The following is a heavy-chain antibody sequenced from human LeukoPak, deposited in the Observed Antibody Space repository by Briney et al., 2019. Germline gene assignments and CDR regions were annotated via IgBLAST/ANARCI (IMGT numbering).Heavy chain of an antibody. V-gene: IGHV4-34*01. CDR1: GGSFSGYY. CDR3: ARGPSSGYYYYYMDV. CDR2: INHSGST. D-gene: IGHD6-25*01. Sequence: SETLSLTCAVYGGSFSGYYWSWIRQPPGKGLEWIGEINHSGSTNYNPSLKSRVTIPVDTSKNQFSLKLSSVTAADTAVYYCARGPSSGYYYYYMDVWGKGTTVTVSS. J-gene: IGHJ6*03.